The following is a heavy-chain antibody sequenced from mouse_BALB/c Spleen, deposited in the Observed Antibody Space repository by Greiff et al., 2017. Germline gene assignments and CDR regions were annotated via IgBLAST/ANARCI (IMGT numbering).Heavy chain of an antibody. J-gene: IGHJ1*01. CDR2: ISSGSSTI. D-gene: IGHD1-1*01. CDR3: ARSYYGSSYWYFDV. Sequence: EVKLVESGGGLVQPGGSRKLSCAASGFTFSSFGMHWVRQAPEKGLEWVAYISSGSSTIYYADTVKGRFTISRDNPKNTLFLQMTSLRSEDTAMYYCARSYYGSSYWYFDVWGAGTTVTVAS. CDR1: GFTFSSFG. V-gene: IGHV5-17*02.